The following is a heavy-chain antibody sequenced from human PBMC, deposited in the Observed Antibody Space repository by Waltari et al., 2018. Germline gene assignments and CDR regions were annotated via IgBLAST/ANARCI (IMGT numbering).Heavy chain of an antibody. D-gene: IGHD2-2*01. Sequence: QVHLVESGAEVKRPGASVKVSCKTSGYSFIGYFIHWVRQAPGQGLEWMGRINPNTGGTNYAQKFQGRVTMSRDTSLTTVYMELSSLRSDDTAVYYCARGNHAAEYGSYYFYYGFDVWGQGTTVTVSS. CDR3: ARGNHAAEYGSYYFYYGFDV. CDR2: INPNTGGT. J-gene: IGHJ6*01. V-gene: IGHV1-2*06. CDR1: GYSFIGYF.